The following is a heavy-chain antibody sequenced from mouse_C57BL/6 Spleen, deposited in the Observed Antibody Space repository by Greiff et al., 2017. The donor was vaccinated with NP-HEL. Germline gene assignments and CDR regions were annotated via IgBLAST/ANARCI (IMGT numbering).Heavy chain of an antibody. D-gene: IGHD2-10*02. CDR3: TGPSRDWYFDV. Sequence: DVKLVESGGGLVQPGGSMKLSCVASGFTFSNYWMNWVRQSPEKGLEWVAQIRLKSDNYATHYAESVKGRFTISRDDSKSSVYLQMNNLRAEDTGIYYCTGPSRDWYFDVWGTGTTVTVSS. CDR1: GFTFSNYW. CDR2: IRLKSDNYAT. V-gene: IGHV6-3*01. J-gene: IGHJ1*03.